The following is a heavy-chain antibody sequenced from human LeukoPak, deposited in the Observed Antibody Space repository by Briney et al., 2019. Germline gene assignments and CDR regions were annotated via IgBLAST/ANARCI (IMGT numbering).Heavy chain of an antibody. CDR2: ISSSSSYI. CDR3: ARDSIKYSSSSSADY. J-gene: IGHJ4*02. D-gene: IGHD6-6*01. CDR1: GFTFSDYY. Sequence: GGSLRLSCAASGFTFSDYYMNWVRQAPGMGLEWVSSISSSSSYIYYADLVKGRFTISRDNAKNSLYLQMNSLRAEDTAVYYCARDSIKYSSSSSADYWGQGTLVTVSS. V-gene: IGHV3-21*01.